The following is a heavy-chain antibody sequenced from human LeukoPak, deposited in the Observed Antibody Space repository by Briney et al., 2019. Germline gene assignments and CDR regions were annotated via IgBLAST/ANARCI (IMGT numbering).Heavy chain of an antibody. D-gene: IGHD3-9*01. J-gene: IGHJ4*02. CDR1: GGSLSSGGYY. Sequence: SQTLSLTCTVSGGSLSSGGYYWRWIRQHPGKGLEWIGYIYYSGSTYYNPSSKNRFTISVDTSKNQFSLKLSSVTAADTAVYYCARFRGYDSLTGYDFTRFDYWGQGTLVTVSS. V-gene: IGHV4-31*03. CDR3: ARFRGYDSLTGYDFTRFDY. CDR2: IYYSGST.